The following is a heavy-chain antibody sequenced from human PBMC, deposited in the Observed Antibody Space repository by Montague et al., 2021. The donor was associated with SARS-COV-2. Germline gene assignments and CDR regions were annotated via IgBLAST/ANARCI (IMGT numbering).Heavy chain of an antibody. V-gene: IGHV2-70*11. D-gene: IGHD3-9*01. J-gene: IGHJ6*02. Sequence: PALVKPTQTLTLICTFSGFSLSTSGICVSWIRQPPGKALEWLARIDWDDDKYYSTSLKTRLTISKDTSKNQVVLTMTNMDPVDTATYYCARRTYDIMTGYDYGMDVWGQGTTVTVSS. CDR1: GFSLSTSGIC. CDR2: IDWDDDK. CDR3: ARRTYDIMTGYDYGMDV.